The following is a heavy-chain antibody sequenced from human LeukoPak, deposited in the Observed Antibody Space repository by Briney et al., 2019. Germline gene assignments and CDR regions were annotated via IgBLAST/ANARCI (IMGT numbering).Heavy chain of an antibody. Sequence: PGGSLRLSCAASGFTFSSYAMSWARQAPGKGLEWVSAISGSGGSTYYADSVKGRFTISRDNSKNTLYLQMNSLRAEDTAVYYCAKDVVVVPAAPRGYFDYWGQGTLVTVSS. D-gene: IGHD2-2*01. CDR1: GFTFSSYA. J-gene: IGHJ4*02. CDR2: ISGSGGST. CDR3: AKDVVVVPAAPRGYFDY. V-gene: IGHV3-23*01.